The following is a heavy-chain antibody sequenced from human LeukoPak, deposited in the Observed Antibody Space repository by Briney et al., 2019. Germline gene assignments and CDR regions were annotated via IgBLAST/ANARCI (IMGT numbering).Heavy chain of an antibody. D-gene: IGHD6-13*01. Sequence: GGSLRLSCAASGFTFSSYAMSWVRQAPGKGLEWVAVISYDGSNKYYADSVKGRFTISRDNSKNTLYLQMNSLRAEDTAVYYCAKVGTSIAAAGEFDYWGQGTLVTVSS. CDR3: AKVGTSIAAAGEFDY. CDR2: ISYDGSNK. V-gene: IGHV3-30*18. CDR1: GFTFSSYA. J-gene: IGHJ4*02.